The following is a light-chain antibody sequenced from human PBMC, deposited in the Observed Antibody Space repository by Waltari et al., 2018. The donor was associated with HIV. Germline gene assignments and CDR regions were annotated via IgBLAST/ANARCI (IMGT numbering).Light chain of an antibody. J-gene: IGLJ3*02. CDR2: TNN. V-gene: IGLV1-44*01. CDR1: TSNIGSNT. Sequence: QSVLTQPPSASETPGQRVTISCSGSTSNIGSNTVNWYQQLPGTAPKLLIYTNNQRPAGVPDRFAGSKYGTSASLAISGFQSEDEAHYYCAAWDDSVNGWVFGGGTKLTVL. CDR3: AAWDDSVNGWV.